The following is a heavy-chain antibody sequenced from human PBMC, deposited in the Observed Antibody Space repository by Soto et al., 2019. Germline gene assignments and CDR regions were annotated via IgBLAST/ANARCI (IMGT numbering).Heavy chain of an antibody. V-gene: IGHV3-23*01. CDR2: ISGSGGST. CDR3: AKLGYCSGGSCAPKNWFDP. CDR1: GFTFSSYA. D-gene: IGHD2-15*01. J-gene: IGHJ5*02. Sequence: EVQLLESGGGLVQPGGSLRLSCAASGFTFSSYAMSWVRQAPGKGLEWVSAISGSGGSTYYADSVKGRFTISRDNSKNTLYLQMNSLRAEDTAVYYCAKLGYCSGGSCAPKNWFDPWGQGTLVTVSS.